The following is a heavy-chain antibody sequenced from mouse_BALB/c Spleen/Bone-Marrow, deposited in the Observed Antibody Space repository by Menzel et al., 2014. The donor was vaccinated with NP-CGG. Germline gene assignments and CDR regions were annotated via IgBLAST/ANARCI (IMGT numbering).Heavy chain of an antibody. CDR2: INPDSSTI. J-gene: IGHJ1*01. CDR3: ALLGNYGYFDV. V-gene: IGHV4-1*02. Sequence: EVQLQQSGGGLVQPGGSLKLSCAASGFDFSRYWMSWVRQAPGKGLEWIGEINPDSSTINYTPSLKDKFIISRDNAKNTLYLQMSKARSEDTALYYCALLGNYGYFDVWGAGTTVTVSS. CDR1: GFDFSRYW. D-gene: IGHD2-1*01.